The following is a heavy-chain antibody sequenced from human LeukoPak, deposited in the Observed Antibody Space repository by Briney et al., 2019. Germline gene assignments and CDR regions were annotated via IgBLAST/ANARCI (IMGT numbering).Heavy chain of an antibody. CDR2: IWYDGSNK. CDR3: AKFSGPYSSGWYFDY. V-gene: IGHV3-33*06. J-gene: IGHJ4*02. Sequence: GSLRLSCAASGSTFSSYGMHWVRQAPGKGLEWVAVIWYDGSNKYYADSVKGRFTISRDNSKNTLYLQMNSLRAEDTAVYYCAKFSGPYSSGWYFDYWGQGTLVTVSS. CDR1: GSTFSSYG. D-gene: IGHD6-19*01.